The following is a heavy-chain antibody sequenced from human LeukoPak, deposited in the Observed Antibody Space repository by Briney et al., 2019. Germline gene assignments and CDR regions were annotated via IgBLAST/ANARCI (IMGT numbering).Heavy chain of an antibody. D-gene: IGHD2-2*01. CDR1: GFTFSSYA. J-gene: IGHJ6*02. Sequence: GGSLRLSCAASGFTFSSYAMHWVRQAPGKGLEWVAVISYDGSNKYYADSVKGRFTISRDNSKNTLYLQMNSLRAEDTAVYYCARAGLPAAIHYYYYGMDVWGQGTTVTVSS. V-gene: IGHV3-30-3*01. CDR2: ISYDGSNK. CDR3: ARAGLPAAIHYYYYGMDV.